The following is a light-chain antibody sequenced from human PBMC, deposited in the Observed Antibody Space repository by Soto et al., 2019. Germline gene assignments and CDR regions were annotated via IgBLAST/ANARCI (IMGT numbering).Light chain of an antibody. CDR1: QSISSW. Sequence: GDRVTITCRASQSISSWLAWYQQKPGKAPKLLIYDASSLESGVPSRFSGSGSGTEFTLTISSLQPDDFATYYCQQYYSFPPTFGQGTKVEIK. V-gene: IGKV1-5*01. CDR2: DAS. J-gene: IGKJ1*01. CDR3: QQYYSFPPT.